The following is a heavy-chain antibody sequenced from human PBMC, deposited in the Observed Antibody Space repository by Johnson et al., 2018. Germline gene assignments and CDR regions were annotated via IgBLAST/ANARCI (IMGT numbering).Heavy chain of an antibody. CDR2: ISYDGSNK. CDR1: GFTFSSYG. Sequence: QVQLVESGGGVVQPGRSLRLSCAASGFTFSSYGMHWVRQAPGKGLEWVAVISYDGSNKYYADSVKGRFTISRDNSKNTLYLQMNSLRGEDTAVYYGAKEPVAAAGTHYYDYMDVWGKGTTVTVSS. D-gene: IGHD6-13*01. J-gene: IGHJ6*03. CDR3: AKEPVAAAGTHYYDYMDV. V-gene: IGHV3-30*18.